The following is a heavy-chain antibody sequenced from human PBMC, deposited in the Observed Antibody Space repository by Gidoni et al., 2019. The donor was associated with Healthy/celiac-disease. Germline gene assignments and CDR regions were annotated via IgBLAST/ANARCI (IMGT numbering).Heavy chain of an antibody. CDR2: IYYSGST. V-gene: IGHV4-31*03. D-gene: IGHD6-19*01. J-gene: IGHJ4*02. Sequence: QVQLQESGPGLGNPSQTLSLTCPFSVGSISSGGYYWSWIRQHPGKGLEWIGYIYYSGSTYYNPSLKSRVTISVDTSKNQFSLKLSSVTAADTAVYYCARARYSSGWYGYYFDYWGQGTLVTVSS. CDR1: VGSISSGGYY. CDR3: ARARYSSGWYGYYFDY.